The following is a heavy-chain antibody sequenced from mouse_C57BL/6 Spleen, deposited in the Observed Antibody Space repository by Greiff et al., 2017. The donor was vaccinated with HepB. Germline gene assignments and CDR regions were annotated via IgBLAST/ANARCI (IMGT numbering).Heavy chain of an antibody. CDR3: ARSLYYGSSSPFDY. CDR2: IHPNSGST. D-gene: IGHD1-1*01. V-gene: IGHV1-64*01. Sequence: QVQLQQPGAELVKPGASVKLSCKASGYTFTSYWMHWVKQRPGQGLEWIGMIHPNSGSTNYNEKFKSKATLTVVKSSSTAYMQLSSLTSEDSAVYYCARSLYYGSSSPFDYWGQGTTLTVSS. J-gene: IGHJ2*01. CDR1: GYTFTSYW.